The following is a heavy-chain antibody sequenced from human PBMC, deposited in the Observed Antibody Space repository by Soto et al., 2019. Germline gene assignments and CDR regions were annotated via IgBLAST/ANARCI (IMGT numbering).Heavy chain of an antibody. J-gene: IGHJ6*02. CDR2: IYYSGST. V-gene: IGHV4-31*03. Sequence: PSETLSLTCTVSGGSISSGGYYWSWIRQHPGKGLEWIGYIYYSGSTYYNPSLKSRVTISVDTSKNQFSLKLSSVTAADTAVYYCARADFYGDYEDVWGQGTTVTVSS. CDR3: ARADFYGDYEDV. D-gene: IGHD4-17*01. CDR1: GGSISSGGYY.